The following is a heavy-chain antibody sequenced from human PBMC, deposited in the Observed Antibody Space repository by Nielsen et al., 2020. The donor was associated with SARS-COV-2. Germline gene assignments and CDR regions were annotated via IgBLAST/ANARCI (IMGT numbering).Heavy chain of an antibody. J-gene: IGHJ4*02. D-gene: IGHD6-13*01. CDR3: ARGVTGSSWYYFDY. CDR1: GGSVSSGSYY. CDR2: IYYSGST. Sequence: SETLSLTCTVSGGSVSSGSYYWSWIRQPPGKGLEWIGYIYYSGSTNYNPSLKSRVTISVDTSKNQFSLKLSSVTAADTAVYYCARGVTGSSWYYFDYWGQGTLVTVSS. V-gene: IGHV4-61*01.